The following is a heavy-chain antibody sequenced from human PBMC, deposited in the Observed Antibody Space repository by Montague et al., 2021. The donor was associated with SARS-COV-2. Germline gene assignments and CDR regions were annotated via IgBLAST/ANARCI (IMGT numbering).Heavy chain of an antibody. V-gene: IGHV4-59*08. D-gene: IGHD5-18*01. CDR2: IDYSGST. Sequence: SETLSLTCTVSGGSISSYYWSWIRQPPGKGLEWIGYIDYSGSTNYNPSLKSRVTISVDTSKNQFSLKLSSVTAADTAVYYCASHKAGEIGCSYGYNGRGYYWGQGTLVTVSS. CDR1: GGSISSYY. J-gene: IGHJ4*02. CDR3: ASHKAGEIGCSYGYNGRGYY.